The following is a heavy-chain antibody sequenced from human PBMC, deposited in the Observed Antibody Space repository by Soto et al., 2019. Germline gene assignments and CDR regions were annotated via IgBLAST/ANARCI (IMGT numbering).Heavy chain of an antibody. Sequence: HSETLSLTCAVSGYSISSGYYWGWIRQPPGKGLEWIGSIYHSGSTYYNPSLKSRVTISVDTSKNQFSLKLSSVTAADTAVYYCARCGYDSSGYLFDSWGQGTLVTVSS. CDR3: ARCGYDSSGYLFDS. CDR1: GYSISSGYY. CDR2: IYHSGST. D-gene: IGHD3-22*01. V-gene: IGHV4-38-2*01. J-gene: IGHJ4*02.